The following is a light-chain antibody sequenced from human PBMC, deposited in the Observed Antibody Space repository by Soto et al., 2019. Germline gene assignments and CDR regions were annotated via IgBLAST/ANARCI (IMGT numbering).Light chain of an antibody. J-gene: IGLJ1*01. CDR3: SSYTGSSTPYV. CDR1: SSDVGGYNY. V-gene: IGLV2-14*01. Sequence: QSALTQPASVSGSPGQSITISCTGTSSDVGGYNYVSWYQQHPGKAPKLMIYEVSHRPSGVSNRFSGSKSGNTASVTISGLQAEDEADYYCSSYTGSSTPYVFGTGTKLTVL. CDR2: EVS.